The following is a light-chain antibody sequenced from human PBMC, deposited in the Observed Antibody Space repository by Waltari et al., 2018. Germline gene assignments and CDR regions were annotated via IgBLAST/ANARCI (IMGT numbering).Light chain of an antibody. CDR2: WAS. CDR3: QQYFGTPVT. CDR1: QTVLYPENKNY. Sequence: DIVMTQSPDSLAVSLGEKATISCKSSQTVLYPENKNYLGWYPPKPGQPPKVLIKWASTREPGVPDRFVGSGSGTDFTLTINSLQAEDVAVYYCQQYFGTPVTFGQGTRLEIK. J-gene: IGKJ2*01. V-gene: IGKV4-1*01.